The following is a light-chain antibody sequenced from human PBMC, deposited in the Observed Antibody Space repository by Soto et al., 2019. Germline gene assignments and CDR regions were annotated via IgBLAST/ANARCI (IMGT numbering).Light chain of an antibody. V-gene: IGLV2-14*01. Sequence: QSALTQPASVSGSPGQSITISCTGTSSDVGGYNYVSWYQQHPGKAPKLMIYEVSNRPSGVSNRFSGSKSGNTASLTISGLQAEDEADYYCSSYPSSSTVFGTGTKVTVL. J-gene: IGLJ1*01. CDR1: SSDVGGYNY. CDR3: SSYPSSSTV. CDR2: EVS.